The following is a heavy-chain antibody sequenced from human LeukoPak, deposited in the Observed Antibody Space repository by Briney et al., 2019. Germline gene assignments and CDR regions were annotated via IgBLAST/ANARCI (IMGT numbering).Heavy chain of an antibody. J-gene: IGHJ5*02. D-gene: IGHD5-18*01. CDR1: GGSISSGDYY. V-gene: IGHV4-30-4*01. CDR3: VSGGYSYGYPWFDP. CDR2: IYYSGST. Sequence: PSQTLSLTCTVSGGSISSGDYYWSWIRQPPGKGLEWIGYIYYSGSTYYNPSLKSRVTISVDTSKNQFSLKLSSVTAADTAVYYCVSGGYSYGYPWFDPWGQGTLVTVSS.